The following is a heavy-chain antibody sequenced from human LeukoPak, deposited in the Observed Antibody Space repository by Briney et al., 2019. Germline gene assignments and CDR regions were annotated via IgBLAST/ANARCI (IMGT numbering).Heavy chain of an antibody. CDR2: ISYDGSDK. CDR3: AKDQGSSGRNAFDI. Sequence: PGGSLRLSCAASGFTFSTYGMHWVRQAPGKGLEWVAVISYDGSDKYYADSVKGRFTISRDNSKNTVYLQMIGLRAEDTVVYYCAKDQGSSGRNAFDIWGRGTTVTVSS. CDR1: GFTFSTYG. D-gene: IGHD6-19*01. V-gene: IGHV3-30*18. J-gene: IGHJ3*02.